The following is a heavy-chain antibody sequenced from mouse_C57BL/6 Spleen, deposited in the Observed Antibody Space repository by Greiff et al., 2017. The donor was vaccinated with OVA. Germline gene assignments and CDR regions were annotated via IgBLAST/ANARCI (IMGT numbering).Heavy chain of an antibody. V-gene: IGHV1-52*01. CDR3: ARPFYGSSPYAMDY. CDR1: GYTFTSYW. Sequence: QVHVKQPGAELVRPGSSVKLSCKASGYTFTSYWMHWVKQRPIQGLEWIGNIDPSDSETHYNQKFKDKATLTVDKSSSTAYMQLSSLTSEDSAVYYCARPFYGSSPYAMDYWGQGTSVTVSS. J-gene: IGHJ4*01. D-gene: IGHD1-1*01. CDR2: IDPSDSET.